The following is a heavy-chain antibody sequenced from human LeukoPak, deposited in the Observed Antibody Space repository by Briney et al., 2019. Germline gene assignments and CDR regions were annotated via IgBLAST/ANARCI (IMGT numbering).Heavy chain of an antibody. Sequence: SETLSLTCTVSGGSISNYYWSWIRQPAGKGLEWIGRIYSSGSTNYNPSLKSRVTMSVDTSKNQFSLKLSSVTAADTAVYYCARAPEQWLANNWFDPWGQGTLVTVSS. CDR3: ARAPEQWLANNWFDP. V-gene: IGHV4-4*07. CDR2: IYSSGST. J-gene: IGHJ5*02. D-gene: IGHD6-19*01. CDR1: GGSISNYY.